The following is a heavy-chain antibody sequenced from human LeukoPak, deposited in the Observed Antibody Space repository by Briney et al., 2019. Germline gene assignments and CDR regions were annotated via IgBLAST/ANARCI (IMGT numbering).Heavy chain of an antibody. V-gene: IGHV1-69*04. CDR2: IIPILGIA. CDR3: ARESYYDSSGYGTANWFDP. D-gene: IGHD3-22*01. CDR1: GGTFSSYA. Sequence: SVKVSCKASGGTFSSYAISWVRQAPGQGLKWMGRIIPILGIANYAQKFQGRVTITADKSTSTAYMELSSLRSEDTAVYYCARESYYDSSGYGTANWFDPWGQGTLVTVSS. J-gene: IGHJ5*02.